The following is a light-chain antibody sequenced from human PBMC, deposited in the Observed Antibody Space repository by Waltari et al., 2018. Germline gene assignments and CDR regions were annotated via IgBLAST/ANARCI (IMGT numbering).Light chain of an antibody. CDR3: QQRSNWPFRFT. V-gene: IGKV3-11*01. CDR1: QSVSRY. J-gene: IGKJ3*01. CDR2: DAS. Sequence: EIVLTQSPATLSLSPGERATLSCRASQSVSRYLAWYQQKPGQAPRRLIYDASNRATGIPARFSGSGSGTDFTLTISSLEPEDFAVYYCQQRSNWPFRFTFGPGTKVDIK.